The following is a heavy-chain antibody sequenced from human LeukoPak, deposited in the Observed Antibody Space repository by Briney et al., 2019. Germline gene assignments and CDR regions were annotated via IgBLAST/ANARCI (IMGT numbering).Heavy chain of an antibody. CDR1: GGSLSSYY. CDR2: IYYSGRT. Sequence: SETLSLTSTDSGGSLSSYYWSWIRQPPGKGLEWTVYIYYSGRTNYNPSIKRRVTISVETSKNQFSLKLSSVTAADTAAYYCARGPNRYYFTYWGQGTLVTVSS. J-gene: IGHJ4*02. V-gene: IGHV4-59*01. CDR3: ARGPNRYYFTY. D-gene: IGHD2/OR15-2a*01.